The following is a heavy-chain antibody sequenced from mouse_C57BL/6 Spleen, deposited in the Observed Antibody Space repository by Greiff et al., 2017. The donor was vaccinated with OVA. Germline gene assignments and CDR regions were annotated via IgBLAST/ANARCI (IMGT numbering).Heavy chain of an antibody. CDR3: ARNWGMDAMDY. V-gene: IGHV2-2*01. CDR1: GFSLTSYG. Sequence: VKVVESGPGLVQPSQSLSITCTVSGFSLTSYGVHWVRQSPGKGLEWLGVIWSGGSTDYNAAFISRLSISKDNSKSHVFFKRNSLQADDTAIYYCARNWGMDAMDYWGQGTSVTVSS. D-gene: IGHD2-3*01. CDR2: IWSGGST. J-gene: IGHJ4*01.